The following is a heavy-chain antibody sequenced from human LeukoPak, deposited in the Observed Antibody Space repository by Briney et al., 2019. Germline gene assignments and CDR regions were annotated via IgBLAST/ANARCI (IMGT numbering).Heavy chain of an antibody. CDR3: AIQAHDGTDNWLDP. Sequence: SETLSLTCTASGGSIRGLWCSWIRQPPGKGLEWIGNIYTSGITTYNPSLKSRVTISIDTSKNQFSLTLNSVTATDTAVYYCAIQAHDGTDNWLDPWGPGALVTVSS. J-gene: IGHJ5*02. CDR1: GGSIRGLW. CDR2: IYTSGIT. V-gene: IGHV4-4*09. D-gene: IGHD1-7*01.